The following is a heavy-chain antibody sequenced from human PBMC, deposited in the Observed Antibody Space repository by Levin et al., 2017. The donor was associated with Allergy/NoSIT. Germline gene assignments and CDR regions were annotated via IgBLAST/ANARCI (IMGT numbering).Heavy chain of an antibody. CDR2: IYWDDDK. Sequence: QTLSLTCTFSGFSLSTSGVTVGWIRQPPGKALEWLALIYWDDDKRYSPSLKSRLTITKDTSKNQVVLTMTNMDPVDTATYYCAHTTGYNGWYGWLGYWGQGTLVTVSS. D-gene: IGHD3-9*01. CDR1: GFSLSTSGVT. CDR3: AHTTGYNGWYGWLGY. V-gene: IGHV2-5*02. J-gene: IGHJ4*02.